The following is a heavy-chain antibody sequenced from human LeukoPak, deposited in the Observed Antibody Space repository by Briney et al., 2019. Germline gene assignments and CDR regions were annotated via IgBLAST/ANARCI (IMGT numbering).Heavy chain of an antibody. CDR1: GITFSTYA. D-gene: IGHD2-8*01. Sequence: GGSLRLSCAASGITFSTYAMSWVRQVPGKGLEWVSGISGSGSLTYYADSVRGRFTISRDNSKNTLFLQMNSLRAEDTATYFCVKRPSESCSNGGCYFDSWGQGTLVTVSS. J-gene: IGHJ4*02. CDR3: VKRPSESCSNGGCYFDS. V-gene: IGHV3-23*01. CDR2: ISGSGSLT.